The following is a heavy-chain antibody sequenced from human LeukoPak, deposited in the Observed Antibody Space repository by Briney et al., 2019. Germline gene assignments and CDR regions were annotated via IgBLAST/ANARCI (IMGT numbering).Heavy chain of an antibody. J-gene: IGHJ3*02. CDR3: AREGVSAAAYTYAFDI. V-gene: IGHV3-7*01. CDR2: IKQDGSEK. CDR1: GFTSSSYW. Sequence: GGSLRLSCAASGFTSSSYWMSWVRQAPGKGLEWVANIKQDGSEKYYVDSVKGRFTISRDNAKNSLYLQMNSLRAEDTAVYYCAREGVSAAAYTYAFDIWGQGTMVTVSS. D-gene: IGHD6-13*01.